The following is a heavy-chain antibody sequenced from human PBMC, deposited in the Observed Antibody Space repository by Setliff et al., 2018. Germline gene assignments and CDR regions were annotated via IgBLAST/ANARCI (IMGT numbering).Heavy chain of an antibody. CDR3: AREIYHDSNTYWGSVHYYSRDV. J-gene: IGHJ6*03. D-gene: IGHD3-22*01. CDR1: GFTFRNFA. V-gene: IGHV3-30*04. Sequence: GGSLRLSCAASGFTFRNFAIHWVRQAPGRGLEWVAVISDDGRRTYYADSVEARFTISRDNSKNTLSLQMNSLKNEDTAVYYCAREIYHDSNTYWGSVHYYSRDVWGKGTTVTVS. CDR2: ISDDGRRT.